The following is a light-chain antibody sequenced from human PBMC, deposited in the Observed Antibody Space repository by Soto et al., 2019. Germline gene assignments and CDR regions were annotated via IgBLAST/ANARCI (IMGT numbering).Light chain of an antibody. CDR2: DTS. Sequence: EIVLTQSPGTLSLSPGERATLSCRASQSVFNNNLAWYQQKPGQAPRLILYDTSFRATGIPDRFSGSGSGTDFTLTISRLDPEDFAVYYCQQYGSSASFGQGTKVEIK. J-gene: IGKJ1*01. V-gene: IGKV3-20*01. CDR3: QQYGSSAS. CDR1: QSVFNNN.